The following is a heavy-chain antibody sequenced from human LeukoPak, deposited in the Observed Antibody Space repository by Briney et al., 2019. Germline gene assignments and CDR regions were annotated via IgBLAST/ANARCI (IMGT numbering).Heavy chain of an antibody. CDR3: VRGQATAWGLDY. V-gene: IGHV3-74*01. CDR1: GFTFSSYV. CDR2: ISTDARTI. J-gene: IGHJ4*02. Sequence: PGGSVRLSCAASGFTFSSYVMTWVRQAPGKGLVWVSHISTDARTITYADFVKGRFTISRDNAKDTVYLQMNSLRTEDTALYYCVRGQATAWGLDYWGQGTLVTVSS. D-gene: IGHD6-13*01.